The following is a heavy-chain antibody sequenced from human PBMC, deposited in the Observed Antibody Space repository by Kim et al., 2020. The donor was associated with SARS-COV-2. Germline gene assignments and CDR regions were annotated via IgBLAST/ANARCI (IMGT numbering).Heavy chain of an antibody. J-gene: IGHJ2*01. CDR2: INHSGST. V-gene: IGHV4-34*01. CDR3: ARGPRRVPYWYFDL. CDR1: GGSFSGYY. Sequence: SETLSLTCAVYGGSFSGYYWSWIRQPPGKGLEWIGEINHSGSTNYNPSLKSRVTISVDTSKNQFSLKLSSVTAADTAVYYCARGPRRVPYWYFDLWGRGTLVTVSS.